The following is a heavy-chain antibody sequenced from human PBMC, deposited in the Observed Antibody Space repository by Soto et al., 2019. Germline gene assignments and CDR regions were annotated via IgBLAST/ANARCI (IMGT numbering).Heavy chain of an antibody. CDR3: AKGKGRGTWFGEPVGI. V-gene: IGHV3-23*01. CDR1: GFTFSSYA. D-gene: IGHD3-10*01. J-gene: IGHJ3*02. CDR2: ISGSGGST. Sequence: EVQLLESGGGLVQPGGSLRLSCAASGFTFSSYAMSWVRQAPGKGLEWVSAISGSGGSTYYADSVKGRFTISRDNSKNTLYLEMNSLRAEDTAVYYCAKGKGRGTWFGEPVGIWGQGTMVTVSS.